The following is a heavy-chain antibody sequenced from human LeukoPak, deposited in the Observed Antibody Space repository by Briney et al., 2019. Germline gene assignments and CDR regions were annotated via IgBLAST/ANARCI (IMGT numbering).Heavy chain of an antibody. CDR2: IYPADSDT. CDR3: ARHQGDHYYDSSGYPDY. D-gene: IGHD3-22*01. Sequence: GESLKISCKVSGYSFTMYWIGWVRQIPGKGLEWVGIIYPADSDTRYSPSYQGQVTISADKSISTAYLQWSSLKASDTAMYYCARHQGDHYYDSSGYPDYWGQGTLVTVSS. CDR1: GYSFTMYW. V-gene: IGHV5-51*01. J-gene: IGHJ4*02.